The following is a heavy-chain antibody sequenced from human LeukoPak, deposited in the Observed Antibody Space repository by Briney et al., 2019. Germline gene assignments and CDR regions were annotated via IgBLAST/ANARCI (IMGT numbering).Heavy chain of an antibody. CDR1: GFTFSSYA. CDR3: AKDSSDYHYFDY. CDR2: VSGSGDST. V-gene: IGHV3-23*01. D-gene: IGHD4-17*01. Sequence: PGGSLRLSCAASGFTFSSYAMSWVRQAPGKGLEWVSTVSGSGDSTYYADSVKGRFTISRDNSRYTLYLQMNSLRAEDTAVYFCAKDSSDYHYFDYWGQGTLVTVSS. J-gene: IGHJ4*02.